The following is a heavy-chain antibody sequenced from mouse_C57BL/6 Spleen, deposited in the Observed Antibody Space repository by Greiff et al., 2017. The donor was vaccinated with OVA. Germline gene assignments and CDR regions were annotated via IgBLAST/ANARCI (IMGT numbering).Heavy chain of an antibody. D-gene: IGHD2-12*01. CDR1: GYTFTDYE. CDR3: TREGIRRRYYAMDY. J-gene: IGHJ4*01. Sequence: QVQLQPSGAELVRPGASVTLSCKASGYTFTDYEMHWVKQTPVHGLEWIGAIDPETGGTAYNQKFKGKAILTADKSSSTAYMELRSLTSEDSAVYYCTREGIRRRYYAMDYWGQGTSVTVSS. CDR2: IDPETGGT. V-gene: IGHV1-15*01.